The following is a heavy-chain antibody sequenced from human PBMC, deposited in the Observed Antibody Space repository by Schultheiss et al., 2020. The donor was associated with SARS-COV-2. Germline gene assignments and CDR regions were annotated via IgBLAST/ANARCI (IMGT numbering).Heavy chain of an antibody. D-gene: IGHD6-19*01. J-gene: IGHJ6*02. CDR3: AKVRWEAVPGGGMDV. CDR1: GFTFSSYA. CDR2: TSGGGVST. Sequence: GESLKISCAASGFTFSSYAMSWVRQAPGKGLEWVSGTSGGGVSTYYADSVKGRFTISRDNSKNTLYLQMNSLRVEDTAVYYCAKVRWEAVPGGGMDVWGQGTTVTVSS. V-gene: IGHV3-23*01.